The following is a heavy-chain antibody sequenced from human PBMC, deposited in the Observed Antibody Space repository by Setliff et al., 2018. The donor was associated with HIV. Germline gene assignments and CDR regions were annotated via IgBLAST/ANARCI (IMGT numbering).Heavy chain of an antibody. CDR1: GASVSTHNYY. CDR2: VYNIGDT. Sequence: SETLSLTCSVSGASVSTHNYYWTWIRQSPGKGLEWIGYVYNIGDTQYNPSLRSRLTISVDPSKNQFSLSLTSVTAADTAVYYCARGHCSGTNCYGVDYYGMDVWGQGTTVTVSS. D-gene: IGHD2-2*01. J-gene: IGHJ6*02. CDR3: ARGHCSGTNCYGVDYYGMDV. V-gene: IGHV4-30-4*01.